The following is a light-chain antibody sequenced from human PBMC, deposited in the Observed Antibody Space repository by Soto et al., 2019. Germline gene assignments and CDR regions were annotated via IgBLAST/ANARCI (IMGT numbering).Light chain of an antibody. J-gene: IGKJ1*01. CDR1: QGISSY. V-gene: IGKV1-8*01. CDR2: AAS. CDR3: QLYNSYSWT. Sequence: AIRMTQYASYLSASTGDRVTITCRASQGISSYLAWYQQKPGKAPKLLIYAASTLQSGVPSRFSGSGSATEFTLTISSLQPDDFATYYCQLYNSYSWTFGQGTKVDIK.